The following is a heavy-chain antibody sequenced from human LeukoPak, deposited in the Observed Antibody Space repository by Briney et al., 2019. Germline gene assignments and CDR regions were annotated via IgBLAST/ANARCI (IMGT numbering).Heavy chain of an antibody. CDR3: ARASSYYDSSGYYYAY. CDR1: GFTFNDYY. V-gene: IGHV3-11*01. J-gene: IGHJ4*02. CDR2: ISSSGSTI. D-gene: IGHD3-22*01. Sequence: EGSLRLSCAASGFTFNDYYMSWIRQAPGKGLEWVSYISSSGSTIYYADSVKGRFTISRDNAKNSLYLQMNSLRAEDTAVYYCARASSYYDSSGYYYAYWGQGTLVTVSS.